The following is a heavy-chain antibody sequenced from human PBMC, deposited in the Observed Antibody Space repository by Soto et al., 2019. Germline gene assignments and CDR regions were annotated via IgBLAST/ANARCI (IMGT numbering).Heavy chain of an antibody. D-gene: IGHD3-9*01. CDR3: AKVFSPQRPPVDAFDI. Sequence: PGGSLRLSCAASGFTFSSYAMSWVRQAPGKGQEWVSAISGSGGSTYYADSVKGRFTISRDNSKNTLYLQMNSLRAEDTTVYYCAKVFSPQRPPVDAFDIWGQGTMVTVSS. CDR2: ISGSGGST. J-gene: IGHJ3*02. CDR1: GFTFSSYA. V-gene: IGHV3-23*01.